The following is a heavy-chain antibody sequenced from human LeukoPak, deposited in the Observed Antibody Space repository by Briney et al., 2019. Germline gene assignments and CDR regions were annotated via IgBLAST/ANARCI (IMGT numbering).Heavy chain of an antibody. CDR1: RGSISSSDHY. V-gene: IGHV4-30-4*08. CDR3: ARGVPAATLDY. CDR2: IYYSGST. Sequence: PSETLSLTCTVSRGSISSSDHYWSWIRQPPGKGLEYIGYIYYSGSTYYNPSLKSRVTISVDTSKNQFSLKLSSVTAADTAVYYCARGVPAATLDYWGQGTLVTVSS. D-gene: IGHD2-15*01. J-gene: IGHJ4*02.